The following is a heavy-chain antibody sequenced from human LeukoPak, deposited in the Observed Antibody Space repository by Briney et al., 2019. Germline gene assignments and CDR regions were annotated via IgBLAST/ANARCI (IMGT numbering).Heavy chain of an antibody. CDR1: GFSFSGYG. Sequence: GGSLRLSCAASGFSFSGYGLHWVRQAPGKGLEWVAFIRYDGSIKHHADSVKGRFTVSRDNSRNTLHLQMNSLRAEDTAVYYCAKDRGYSSGWYWFDPWGQGTLVTVSS. D-gene: IGHD6-19*01. V-gene: IGHV3-30*02. CDR2: IRYDGSIK. CDR3: AKDRGYSSGWYWFDP. J-gene: IGHJ5*02.